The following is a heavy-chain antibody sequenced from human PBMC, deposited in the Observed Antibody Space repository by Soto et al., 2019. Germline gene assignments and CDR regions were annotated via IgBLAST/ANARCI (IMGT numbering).Heavy chain of an antibody. J-gene: IGHJ2*01. CDR3: ARVVDEYCDFWYFDL. Sequence: QVHLVQSGAEVKKPGASVKFSCKASGYTFTSYGLSWVRQAPGPGLEWMGWISAYNGNTNYAQKLQGRVTMTTDTSTSTGYMELRSLRSDDTAVYYCARVVDEYCDFWYFDLWGRGTLVTVSS. D-gene: IGHD4-17*01. V-gene: IGHV1-18*04. CDR2: ISAYNGNT. CDR1: GYTFTSYG.